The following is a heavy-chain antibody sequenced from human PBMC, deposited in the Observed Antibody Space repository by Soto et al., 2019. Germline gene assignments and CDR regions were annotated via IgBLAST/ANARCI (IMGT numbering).Heavy chain of an antibody. J-gene: IGHJ6*02. V-gene: IGHV4-39*01. CDR1: GGSISSSSYY. Sequence: KASETLSLTCTVSGGSISSSSYYWGWIRQPPGKGLEWIGSIYYSGSTYYNPSLKSRVTISVDTSKNQFSLKLSSVTAADTAVYYCAVLRSGWRTHYYGMDVWGQGTTVTVSS. D-gene: IGHD6-19*01. CDR2: IYYSGST. CDR3: AVLRSGWRTHYYGMDV.